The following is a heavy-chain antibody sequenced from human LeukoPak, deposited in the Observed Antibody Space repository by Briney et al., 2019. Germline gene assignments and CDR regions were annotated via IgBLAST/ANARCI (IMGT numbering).Heavy chain of an antibody. Sequence: PSETLSLTCTVSSVSISSYYWSWIRQPPGKGLEWIGYIYYSGSTNYNPSLESRVTISVDTSKNQFSLKLSSVTAADTAVYYCARSGRCGYCVMDVWGQGTTVTVSS. J-gene: IGHJ6*02. CDR1: SVSISSYY. CDR2: IYYSGST. V-gene: IGHV4-59*08. CDR3: ARSGRCGYCVMDV. D-gene: IGHD5/OR15-5a*01.